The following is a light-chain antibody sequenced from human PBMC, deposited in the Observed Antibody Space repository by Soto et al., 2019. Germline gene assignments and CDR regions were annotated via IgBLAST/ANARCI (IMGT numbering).Light chain of an antibody. CDR3: QQYGRSPVT. CDR1: QSVSSSY. J-gene: IGKJ4*01. Sequence: EIVLTQSPGTLSLSPGETATLSCRASQSVSSSYLAWYQQRPGQAPRLLVYDASGRATGIPDRFSGSGSGTDFTLTIATLEPEEFEVYYCQQYGRSPVTFGGGAKQEIK. CDR2: DAS. V-gene: IGKV3-20*01.